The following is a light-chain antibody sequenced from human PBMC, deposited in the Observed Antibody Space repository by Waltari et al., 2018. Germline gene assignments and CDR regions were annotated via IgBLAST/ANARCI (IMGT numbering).Light chain of an antibody. J-gene: IGLJ2*01. Sequence: SYELTQPPSVSVSPGQTASITCSGDKLGDKYACLYQQKPGQSPVLVNYQDRKRPSGSPGRFSGSNAGNTATLTISGTQAMDEADYYCQAWDSSTVVFGGGTKLTVL. CDR2: QDR. V-gene: IGLV3-1*01. CDR3: QAWDSSTVV. CDR1: KLGDKY.